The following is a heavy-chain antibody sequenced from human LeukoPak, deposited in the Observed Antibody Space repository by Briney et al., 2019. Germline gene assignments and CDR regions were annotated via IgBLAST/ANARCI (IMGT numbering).Heavy chain of an antibody. J-gene: IGHJ6*03. CDR1: GYTFTSYG. D-gene: IGHD2-15*01. V-gene: IGHV1-18*01. CDR2: ISAYNGNT. CDR3: ARRVAASDYYYYYMDV. Sequence: ASVTVSCKASGYTFTSYGISWVRQAPGQGLEWMGWISAYNGNTNYAQKLQGRVTMTTDTSTSTAYMELRSLRSDDTAVYYCARRVAASDYYYYYMDVWGKGTTVTVSS.